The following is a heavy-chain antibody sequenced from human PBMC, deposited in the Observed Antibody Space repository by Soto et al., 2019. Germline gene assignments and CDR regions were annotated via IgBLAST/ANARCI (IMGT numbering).Heavy chain of an antibody. CDR1: GFTFSSYA. V-gene: IGHV3-23*01. J-gene: IGHJ6*02. CDR3: AKGSAQVTTVTRDYYYGMDV. Sequence: GGSLRLSCAASGFTFSSYAMSWVRQAPGKGLEWVSAISGSGGSTYYADSVKGRFTISRDNSKNTLYLQMNSLRAEDTAVYYCAKGSAQVTTVTRDYYYGMDVWGQGTTVTVSS. CDR2: ISGSGGST. D-gene: IGHD4-4*01.